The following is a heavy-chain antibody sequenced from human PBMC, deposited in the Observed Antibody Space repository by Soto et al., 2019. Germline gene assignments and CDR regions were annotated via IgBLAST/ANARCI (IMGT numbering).Heavy chain of an antibody. CDR3: AREYGVNWESRRAFDI. V-gene: IGHV4-34*01. D-gene: IGHD1-1*01. CDR2: INHGGSN. Sequence: QVQLQQWGAGLVKPSETLSLTCGVFGGSFGGFYWTWIRQPPGKGLEWIGRINHGGSNNYNPSLKSRVTMSVDTSKNQFSLRLSSVTAADTAVYYCAREYGVNWESRRAFDIWDQGTMVTVSS. CDR1: GGSFGGFY. J-gene: IGHJ3*02.